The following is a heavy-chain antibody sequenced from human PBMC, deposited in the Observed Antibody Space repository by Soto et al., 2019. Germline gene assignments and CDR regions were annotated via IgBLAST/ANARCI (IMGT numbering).Heavy chain of an antibody. J-gene: IGHJ3*02. D-gene: IGHD6-25*01. V-gene: IGHV3-23*01. CDR3: LMVAAQQYAFDI. Sequence: GGSLRLSCAASGFTFSSYAMNWVRQAPGKGLEWVSAISGSGGTTYYADSVKGRFTISRDNSKNTLYLQMNSLRAEDTAVYYCLMVAAQQYAFDIWCQGTMVTL. CDR1: GFTFSSYA. CDR2: ISGSGGTT.